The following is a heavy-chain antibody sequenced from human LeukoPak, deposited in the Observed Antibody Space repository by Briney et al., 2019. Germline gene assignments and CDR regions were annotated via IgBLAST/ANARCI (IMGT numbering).Heavy chain of an antibody. Sequence: ASVKVSCKASGYTFTSYDINWVRQATGQGLEWMGWMNPNSGNTGYAQKFQGRVTITRDTSASTAYMELSSLRSEDTAVYYCARDVRPESGSYFGYWGQGTLVTVSS. V-gene: IGHV1-8*01. CDR1: GYTFTSYD. CDR3: ARDVRPESGSYFGY. J-gene: IGHJ4*02. D-gene: IGHD1-26*01. CDR2: MNPNSGNT.